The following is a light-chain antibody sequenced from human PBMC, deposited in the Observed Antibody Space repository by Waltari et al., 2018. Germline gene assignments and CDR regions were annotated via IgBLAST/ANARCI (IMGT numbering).Light chain of an antibody. J-gene: IGLJ3*02. V-gene: IGLV2-8*01. Sequence: QSALTQPPSASGSPGQSVTISCTGTSSDYVSWFQHHPGKAPKLMIYDVSKRPSGVPDRFSGSKSGNTASLTVSGLQADDEAHYYCSSYADNTLVFGGGTKLTVL. CDR3: SSYADNTLV. CDR1: SSDY. CDR2: DVS.